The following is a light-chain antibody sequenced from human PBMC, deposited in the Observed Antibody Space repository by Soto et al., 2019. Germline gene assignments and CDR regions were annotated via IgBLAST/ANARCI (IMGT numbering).Light chain of an antibody. Sequence: DIQMTQSPSTLSASIGDRVTITCRASQSISDWLAWYQQKPGKAPKLLIYRASNLESGGPSRFSGSWSGTEFTLTISSLQPDDFATDYCQQYNGYSRAFGQGTKVEIK. CDR3: QQYNGYSRA. CDR2: RAS. V-gene: IGKV1-5*03. CDR1: QSISDW. J-gene: IGKJ1*01.